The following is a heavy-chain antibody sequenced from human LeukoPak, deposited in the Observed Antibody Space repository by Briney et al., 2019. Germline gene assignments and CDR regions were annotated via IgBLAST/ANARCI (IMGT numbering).Heavy chain of an antibody. V-gene: IGHV1-2*02. CDR3: ARDPVAAGGHGMDV. CDR2: INPNTGGR. D-gene: IGHD2-15*01. Sequence: GASVKVSCKTSGYSFTAYYIHWVRQAPGQGFEWVGWINPNTGGRKYAQKFQDRVTMTMDTSISIAYVELSSLRSDDTAVYYCARDPVAAGGHGMDVWGQGTTVTVSS. J-gene: IGHJ6*02. CDR1: GYSFTAYY.